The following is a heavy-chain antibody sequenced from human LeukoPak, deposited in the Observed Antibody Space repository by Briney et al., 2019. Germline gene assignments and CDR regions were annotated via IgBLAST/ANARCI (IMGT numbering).Heavy chain of an antibody. V-gene: IGHV3-11*01. J-gene: IGHJ3*02. CDR1: GFTFSDYY. CDR3: ASTPSDAFDI. CDR2: ISSSGSTI. Sequence: GGSLRLSCAASGFTFSDYYMSWIRQAPGKGLEWVSYISSSGSTIYYADSVKGRFTISRGNAKNSLYLQMNSLGAEDTAVYYCASTPSDAFDIWGQGAMVTVSS.